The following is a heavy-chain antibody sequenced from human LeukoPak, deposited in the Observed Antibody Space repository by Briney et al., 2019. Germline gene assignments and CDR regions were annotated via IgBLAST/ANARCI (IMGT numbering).Heavy chain of an antibody. CDR1: GGSISSSSYY. V-gene: IGHV4-39*01. D-gene: IGHD3-22*01. CDR3: ARQGYYDSSGYVH. Sequence: SETLSLTCTVSGGSISSSSYYWGWIRQPPGKGLEWIGSIYYSGSTYYNPSLKSRVTISVDTSKNQFSLKLSSVTAADTAVYYCARQGYYDSSGYVHWGQGTLVTVSS. J-gene: IGHJ4*02. CDR2: IYYSGST.